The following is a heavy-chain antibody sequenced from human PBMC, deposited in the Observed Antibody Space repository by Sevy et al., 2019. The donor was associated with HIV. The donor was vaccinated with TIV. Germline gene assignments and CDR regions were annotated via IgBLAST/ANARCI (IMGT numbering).Heavy chain of an antibody. V-gene: IGHV3-21*01. D-gene: IGHD1-26*01. Sequence: GGSLRLSCAASGFTFSNYNMNWVRQAPGEGLKWVSSISSSSADIYYTDSVKGRFTVSRDNSRKSLFLQMNGLSAEDTALYYCASDLLVGSTYVFDIWGRGTMVTVSS. CDR3: ASDLLVGSTYVFDI. CDR1: GFTFSNYN. CDR2: ISSSSADI. J-gene: IGHJ3*02.